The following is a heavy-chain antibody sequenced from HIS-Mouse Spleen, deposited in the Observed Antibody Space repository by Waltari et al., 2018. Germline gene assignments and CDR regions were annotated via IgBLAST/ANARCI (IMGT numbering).Heavy chain of an antibody. V-gene: IGHV1-2*02. CDR3: ARGTGTDAFDI. Sequence: QVQLVQSGAEVKKPGASVKVSCKASGYTFTGYYMHWVRQAPGQGLGWMGWINANSGGTNYAQKCQGRVTMTRDTSISTAYMELSRLRSDDTAVYYCARGTGTDAFDIWGQGTMVTVSS. D-gene: IGHD1-1*01. CDR1: GYTFTGYY. CDR2: INANSGGT. J-gene: IGHJ3*02.